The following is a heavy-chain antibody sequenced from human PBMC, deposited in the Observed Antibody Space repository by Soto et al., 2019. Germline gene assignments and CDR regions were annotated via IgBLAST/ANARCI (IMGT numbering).Heavy chain of an antibody. Sequence: PGGSLRLSCAASGFTFSSYDMHWVRQATGKGLEWVSAIGTAGDTYYPGSVKGRFTISRENAKNSLYLQMNSLRAGDTAVYYCARSPDPDQLPHRNYYYGMDVWGQGTTVTVSS. CDR2: IGTAGDT. CDR3: ARSPDPDQLPHRNYYYGMDV. J-gene: IGHJ6*02. D-gene: IGHD2-2*01. V-gene: IGHV3-13*04. CDR1: GFTFSSYD.